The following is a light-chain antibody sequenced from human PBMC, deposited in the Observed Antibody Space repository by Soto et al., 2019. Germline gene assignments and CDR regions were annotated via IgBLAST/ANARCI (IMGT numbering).Light chain of an antibody. CDR1: QRMSSNY. CDR3: QQYSSSPRT. V-gene: IGKV3-20*01. CDR2: ATS. Sequence: EIVLTQSPGTLSLSSGERATLSCSASQRMSSNYLAWYQQKPRPAPRLLLYATSRRATGIPDRFSGSGSGTDFALTISRLEPEDFAVYFCQQYSSSPRTFGQGPKVEIK. J-gene: IGKJ1*01.